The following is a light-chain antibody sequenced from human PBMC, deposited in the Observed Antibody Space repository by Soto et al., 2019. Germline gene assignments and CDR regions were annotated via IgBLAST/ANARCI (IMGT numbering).Light chain of an antibody. J-gene: IGKJ4*01. Sequence: DIQMTQSPSSLSASVGDRVTITCQASQDISNYLNWYQQKPGKAPKLLIYDVFNLETGVPSRFSGSGSGTDFTFTISSLQPEDIATYYCQQYDNVRAFTFGGGTKVEIK. CDR2: DVF. CDR3: QQYDNVRAFT. V-gene: IGKV1-33*01. CDR1: QDISNY.